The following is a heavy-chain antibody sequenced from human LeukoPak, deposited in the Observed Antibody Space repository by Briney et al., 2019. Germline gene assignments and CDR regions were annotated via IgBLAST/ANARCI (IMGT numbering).Heavy chain of an antibody. J-gene: IGHJ4*02. V-gene: IGHV1-2*02. CDR1: GYTFTDYF. Sequence: ASVKVSCKASGYTFTDYFIHWVRQAPGQGLEWMGWISPNSGDTNCAQKFQGRVTMTRDTSITTAYMEVNSLRSGDTAVYYCARDRATYGPEYDDWGQGTLVTVSS. D-gene: IGHD3-10*01. CDR2: ISPNSGDT. CDR3: ARDRATYGPEYDD.